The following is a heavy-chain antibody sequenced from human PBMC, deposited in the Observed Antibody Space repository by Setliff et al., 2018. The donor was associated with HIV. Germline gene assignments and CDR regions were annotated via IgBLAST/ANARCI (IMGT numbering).Heavy chain of an antibody. Sequence: SVKVSCKASRRTFNSHTINWVRQAPGQGLYWMGRIIPILGVANYAQRFQGKVTITADKSTSTAYMELTSLRFDDKAMYYCVRGVQSPPHYSYYYMDVWGEGTMVTVSS. CDR3: VRGVQSPPHYSYYYMDV. J-gene: IGHJ6*03. CDR1: RRTFNSHT. CDR2: IIPILGVA. D-gene: IGHD3-3*01. V-gene: IGHV1-69*02.